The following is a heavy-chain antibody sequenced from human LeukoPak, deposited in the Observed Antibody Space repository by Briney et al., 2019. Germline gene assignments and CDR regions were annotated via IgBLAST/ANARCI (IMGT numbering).Heavy chain of an antibody. D-gene: IGHD6-19*01. CDR1: GGSISSYY. J-gene: IGHJ5*02. Sequence: TSETLSLTCTVSGGSISSYYWSWIRQPPGKGLEWIGYIYYSGSTNYNPSLKSRVTISVDTSKNQFSLKLSSVTAADTAVYYCARHPVGAVAGTPRGRYWFDPWGQGTLVTVSS. V-gene: IGHV4-59*08. CDR2: IYYSGST. CDR3: ARHPVGAVAGTPRGRYWFDP.